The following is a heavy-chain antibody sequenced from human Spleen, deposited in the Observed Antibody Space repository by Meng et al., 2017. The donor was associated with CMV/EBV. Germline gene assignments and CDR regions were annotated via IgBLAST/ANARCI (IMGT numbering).Heavy chain of an antibody. CDR3: AKGLFLTGTNAFDI. D-gene: IGHD1-7*01. J-gene: IGHJ3*02. Sequence: GESLKISCAASGFTFSSYGMSWVRQVPGKGLEWVSAISGSGDSTYYADSVKGRFTISRDNSKSTLYLQMNSLRAEDTALYYCAKGLFLTGTNAFDIWGQGTMVTVSS. CDR1: GFTFSSYG. CDR2: ISGSGDST. V-gene: IGHV3-23*01.